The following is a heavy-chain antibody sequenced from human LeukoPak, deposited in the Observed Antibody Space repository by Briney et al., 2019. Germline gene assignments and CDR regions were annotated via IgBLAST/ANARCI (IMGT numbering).Heavy chain of an antibody. D-gene: IGHD1-26*01. CDR2: ISAYNGNT. J-gene: IGHJ4*02. CDR1: GYTFTSYG. CDR3: ARDGGAQWEPPHFDY. V-gene: IGHV1-18*01. Sequence: ASAKVSCKASGYTFTSYGISWVRQAPGQGLEWMGWISAYNGNTNYAQKLQGRVTTTTDTSTSTAYMELRSLRSDDTAVYYCARDGGAQWEPPHFDYWGQGTLVTVSS.